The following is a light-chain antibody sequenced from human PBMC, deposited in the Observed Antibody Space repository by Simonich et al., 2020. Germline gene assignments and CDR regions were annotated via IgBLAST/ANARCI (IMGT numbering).Light chain of an antibody. J-gene: IGKJ3*01. CDR2: WAS. CDR1: KSVLYSSNNKNY. CDR3: QQYYSTPPIT. Sequence: DIVMTKSPDSLAVSLGERATIHCKSSKSVLYSSNNKNYLAWYQQKPGQPPKLLIYWASTRESGVPDRFSGRGSGTDFTLTISSLQAEDVAVYYCQQYYSTPPITFGPGTKVDIK. V-gene: IGKV4-1*01.